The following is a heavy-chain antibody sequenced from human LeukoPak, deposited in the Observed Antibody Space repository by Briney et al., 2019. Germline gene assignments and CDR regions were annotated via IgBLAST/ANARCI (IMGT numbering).Heavy chain of an antibody. Sequence: GASVTLCFSAAAGTFTICGISLVRQAHGQGLELMGGTIPIFGTANYAQKFQGRVTITADKSTSTAYMELSSLRSEDTAVYYCARDGAGYSGYNYYYYYMDVWGKGTTVTVSS. D-gene: IGHD5-12*01. CDR3: ARDGAGYSGYNYYYYYMDV. J-gene: IGHJ6*03. CDR2: TIPIFGTA. V-gene: IGHV1-69*06. CDR1: AGTFTICG.